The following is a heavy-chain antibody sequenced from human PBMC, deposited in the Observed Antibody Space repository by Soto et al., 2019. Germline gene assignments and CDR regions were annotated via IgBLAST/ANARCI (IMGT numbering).Heavy chain of an antibody. CDR1: GYXFSSYL. D-gene: IGHD2-15*01. J-gene: IGHJ6*02. CDR2: IYPDDSDA. CDR3: ARHEFCSGGSCYSSYYYGMDV. Sequence: EXLKISCKSSGYXFSSYLLAWVRQMPGKGLELMGIIYPDDSDARYSPSFQGHVTISADKSASTAYLQWNRLKASDTAMYYCARHEFCSGGSCYSSYYYGMDVWGQGTTGTVS. V-gene: IGHV5-51*01.